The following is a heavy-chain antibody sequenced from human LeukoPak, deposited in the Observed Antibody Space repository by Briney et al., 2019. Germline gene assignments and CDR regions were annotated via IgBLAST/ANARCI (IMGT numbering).Heavy chain of an antibody. CDR1: GFTFSSYG. Sequence: EGSLRLSCAASGFTFSSYGMHWVRQAPGKGLEWVAVIWYDGSNKYYADSVKGRFTISRDNSKNTLYLQMNSLRAEDTAVYYCARDKGTAIPRGYFDYWGQGTLVTVSS. V-gene: IGHV3-33*01. D-gene: IGHD2-21*01. CDR3: ARDKGTAIPRGYFDY. J-gene: IGHJ4*02. CDR2: IWYDGSNK.